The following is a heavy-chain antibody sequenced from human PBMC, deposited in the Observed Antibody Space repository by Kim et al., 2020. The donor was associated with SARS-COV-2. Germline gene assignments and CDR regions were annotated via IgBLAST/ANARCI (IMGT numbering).Heavy chain of an antibody. V-gene: IGHV4-34*01. CDR3: ARGPRAEITIFGVVTARFFFDY. CDR2: INHSGST. D-gene: IGHD3-3*01. J-gene: IGHJ4*02. CDR1: GGSFSGYY. Sequence: SETLSLTCAVYGGSFSGYYWSWIRQPPGKGLEWIGEINHSGSTNYNPSLKSRVTISVDTSKNQFPLKLSSVTAADTAVYYCARGPRAEITIFGVVTARFFFDYWGQGTLVTVSS.